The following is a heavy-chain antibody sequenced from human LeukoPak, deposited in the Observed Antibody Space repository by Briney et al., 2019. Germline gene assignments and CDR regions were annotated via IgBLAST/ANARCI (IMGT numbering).Heavy chain of an antibody. D-gene: IGHD3-16*01. Sequence: PGGSLRLSCAASGFTFSSYAMSWVRQAPGKGLEWVAIIWHDGSNKYYADSVKGRFTISRDNSKNMVYLQMNSLRVEDTALYYCARDLGSLRNWFDPWGQGTLVTVSS. J-gene: IGHJ5*02. CDR2: IWHDGSNK. CDR3: ARDLGSLRNWFDP. V-gene: IGHV3-33*08. CDR1: GFTFSSYA.